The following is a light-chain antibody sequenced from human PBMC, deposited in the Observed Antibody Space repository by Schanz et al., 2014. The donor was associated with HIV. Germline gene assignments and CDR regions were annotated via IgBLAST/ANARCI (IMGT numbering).Light chain of an antibody. V-gene: IGKV1-5*03. CDR2: EAS. CDR1: QSISEW. CDR3: LQYNDDVYT. Sequence: DIQMTQSPSTLSASVGDRITITCRASQSISEWLAWYQQKPGQAPNLLISEASTLEFGVPPRFSGSGSGTEFTLTISSLQPGDFATYYCLQYNDDVYTFGQGTKLDIQ. J-gene: IGKJ2*01.